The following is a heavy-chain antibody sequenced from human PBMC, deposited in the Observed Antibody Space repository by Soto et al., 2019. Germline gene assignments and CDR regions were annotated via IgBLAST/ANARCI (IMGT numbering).Heavy chain of an antibody. CDR1: GFTFSTFA. V-gene: IGHV3-30*09. Sequence: GGSLRLSCAASGFTFSTFAMHLVRRAPGRGLEWVAFISSDGFTQYYADSIRGRFAISRDNSKNTLYLQMNSLRGEDTAVYYCARAPTSRLDYWGQGTLVTVSS. J-gene: IGHJ4*02. CDR3: ARAPTSRLDY. CDR2: ISSDGFTQ.